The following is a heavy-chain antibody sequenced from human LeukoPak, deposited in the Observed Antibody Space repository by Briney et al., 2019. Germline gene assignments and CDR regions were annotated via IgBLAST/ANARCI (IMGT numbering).Heavy chain of an antibody. CDR3: ARGPLSSGWYHYGMDV. CDR1: GYSFTSYW. CDR2: IYPGDSDT. D-gene: IGHD6-19*01. Sequence: GESLKISCKGSGYSFTSYWIGWVRQMPGKGLEWMGIIYPGDSDTRYSPSFRGQVTISADKSISTAYLQWSSLKASDTAMYYCARGPLSSGWYHYGMDVWGQGTTVTVSS. J-gene: IGHJ6*02. V-gene: IGHV5-51*01.